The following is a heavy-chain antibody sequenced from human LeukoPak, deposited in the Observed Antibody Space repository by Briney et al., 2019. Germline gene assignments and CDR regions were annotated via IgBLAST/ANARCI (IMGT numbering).Heavy chain of an antibody. CDR1: GFTVSSNY. CDR3: ARVLVSGYYAAFDM. D-gene: IGHD3-3*01. J-gene: IGHJ3*02. V-gene: IGHV3-53*01. Sequence: GGSLRLSCAASGFTVSSNYMSGVRQAPGTGLEWVSIIYSGGSTYYADSVKGRFTISRDNSKNTLYLQMDSLRAEDTAVYHCARVLVSGYYAAFDMWGQGTMVTVSS. CDR2: IYSGGST.